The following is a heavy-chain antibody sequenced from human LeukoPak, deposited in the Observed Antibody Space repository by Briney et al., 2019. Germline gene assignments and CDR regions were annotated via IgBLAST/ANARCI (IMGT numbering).Heavy chain of an antibody. Sequence: GASVKVSCKASGYTFTSYGISWVRQAPGQGLEWMGRINPNSGGTNYAQKFQGRVTMTRDTSISTAYMELSRLRSDDTAVYYCARVPAPARYSYDPIDYWGQGTLVTVSS. V-gene: IGHV1-2*06. CDR3: ARVPAPARYSYDPIDY. J-gene: IGHJ4*02. CDR1: GYTFTSYG. CDR2: INPNSGGT. D-gene: IGHD5-18*01.